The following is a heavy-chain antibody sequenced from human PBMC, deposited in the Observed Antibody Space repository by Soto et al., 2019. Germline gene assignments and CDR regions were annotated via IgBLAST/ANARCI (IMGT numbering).Heavy chain of an antibody. CDR3: ARGGIAAAGSQAFDI. D-gene: IGHD6-13*01. Sequence: QVQLQESGPGLVKPSQTLSLTCTVSGGSISSGGYYWSWIRQHPGKGLEWIGYIYYSGSIYYNPSLKSRVTISVDTSKNQFSLKLSSVTAADTAVYYCARGGIAAAGSQAFDIWGQGTMVTVSS. V-gene: IGHV4-31*03. J-gene: IGHJ3*02. CDR2: IYYSGSI. CDR1: GGSISSGGYY.